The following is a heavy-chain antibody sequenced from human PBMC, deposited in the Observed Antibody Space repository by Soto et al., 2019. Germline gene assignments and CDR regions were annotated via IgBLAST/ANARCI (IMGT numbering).Heavy chain of an antibody. J-gene: IGHJ3*02. CDR2: INHILST. Sequence: SETLSLTCAVYGGSFSGYYWSWIRQPPVNGLEFIGEINHILSTNYNPSLKSRFTISLYTSKNQFSLKLSSVTAADTAVYYCARVRGSKDAFDIWGQGTMVTVSS. V-gene: IGHV4-34*01. CDR3: ARVRGSKDAFDI. D-gene: IGHD6-6*01. CDR1: GGSFSGYY.